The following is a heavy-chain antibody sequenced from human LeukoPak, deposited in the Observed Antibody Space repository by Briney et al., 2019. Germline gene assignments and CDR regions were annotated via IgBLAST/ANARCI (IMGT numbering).Heavy chain of an antibody. V-gene: IGHV3-30*02. CDR2: IRYDGSNK. J-gene: IGHJ6*03. D-gene: IGHD5-12*01. CDR1: GFTFSSYG. CDR3: AKVSDSGYDRDYYYMDV. Sequence: GGSLRLSCAASGFTFSSYGMHWVRQAPGKGLEWVAFIRYDGSNKYYADSVKGRFTIPRDNSKNTLYPQMNSLRAEDTAVYYCAKVSDSGYDRDYYYMDVWAKGPRSPSP.